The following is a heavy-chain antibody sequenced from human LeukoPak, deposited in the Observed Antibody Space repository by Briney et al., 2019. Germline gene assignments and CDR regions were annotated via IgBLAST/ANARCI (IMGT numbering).Heavy chain of an antibody. Sequence: SETLSLTCTVSGASISHYFWSWIRQPPGKGLEWIGEINHSGSTNYNPSLKSRVTISVDTSKNQFSLKLSSVTAADTAVYYRARILTYDSSGYDTLGFDYWGQGTLVTVSS. J-gene: IGHJ4*02. CDR3: ARILTYDSSGYDTLGFDY. D-gene: IGHD3-22*01. CDR1: GASISHYF. V-gene: IGHV4-34*01. CDR2: INHSGST.